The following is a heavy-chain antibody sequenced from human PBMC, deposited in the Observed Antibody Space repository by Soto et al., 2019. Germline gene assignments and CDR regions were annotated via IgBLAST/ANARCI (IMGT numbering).Heavy chain of an antibody. Sequence: EVQLVESGGGLVQSGGSLRLSCAASGFTLGNYWMHWVRQAPGKGLVWVARINDYGTTINYAESVEVRCIISRDDANSEVSLQMNNLRAEDSAVYYCARGGLEPFDYWGQGALVTVSS. V-gene: IGHV3-74*01. CDR3: ARGGLEPFDY. D-gene: IGHD1-1*01. CDR1: GFTLGNYW. CDR2: INDYGTTI. J-gene: IGHJ4*02.